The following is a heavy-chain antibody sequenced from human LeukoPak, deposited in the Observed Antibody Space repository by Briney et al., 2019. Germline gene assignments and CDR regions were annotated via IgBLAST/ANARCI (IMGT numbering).Heavy chain of an antibody. V-gene: IGHV3-7*01. CDR2: IKQDGSEK. CDR1: GFTFSRYW. Sequence: GGSLRLSCAASGFTFSRYWMSWVRQAPGKGLEWVANIKQDGSEKYYVDSVKGRFTISRDNAKNALYLQMNSLRAEDTAVYYCARGDEYSSGWYNCYYGMDVWGQGTTVTVSS. J-gene: IGHJ6*02. CDR3: ARGDEYSSGWYNCYYGMDV. D-gene: IGHD6-19*01.